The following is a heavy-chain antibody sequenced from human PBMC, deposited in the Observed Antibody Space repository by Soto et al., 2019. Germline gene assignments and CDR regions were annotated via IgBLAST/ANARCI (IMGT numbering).Heavy chain of an antibody. Sequence: QLQLQESGSGMVKPSQTLSLTCAVSGGSISSGGYSWSWIRQPPGKGLEGIGYIYHSGSIYYNPSLQSRVTISVDRSKNQFSLKLSSVTAADTALYYCASVPDYWVQGTLVTVSS. D-gene: IGHD2-2*01. CDR1: GGSISSGGYS. V-gene: IGHV4-30-2*01. J-gene: IGHJ4*02. CDR3: ASVPDY. CDR2: IYHSGSI.